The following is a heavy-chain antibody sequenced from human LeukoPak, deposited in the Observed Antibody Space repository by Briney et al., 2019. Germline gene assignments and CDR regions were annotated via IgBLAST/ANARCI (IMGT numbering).Heavy chain of an antibody. J-gene: IGHJ3*02. CDR3: ALTMISPLDAFDI. D-gene: IGHD3-22*01. V-gene: IGHV1-18*01. Sequence: ASVKVSCKASGYTFTSYGISWVRQAPGQGLEWMGWISAYNGNTNYAQKLQGRVTMTTDTFTSTAYMELRSPRSDDTAVYYCALTMISPLDAFDIWGQGTMVTVSS. CDR2: ISAYNGNT. CDR1: GYTFTSYG.